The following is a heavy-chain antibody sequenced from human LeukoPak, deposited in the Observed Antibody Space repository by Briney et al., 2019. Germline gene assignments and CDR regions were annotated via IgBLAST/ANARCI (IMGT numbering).Heavy chain of an antibody. Sequence: GGSLRLSCAASGFTFSSYAMSWVRQAPGKGLEWVSAISGSGGSTYYADSVKGRFTISRDNSKNTLYLQMNSLRAEDTAVYYCAKDRGLYCGGDCYYLRIQSLDYWGQGTLVTVSS. CDR1: GFTFSSYA. V-gene: IGHV3-23*01. CDR3: AKDRGLYCGGDCYYLRIQSLDY. J-gene: IGHJ4*02. CDR2: ISGSGGST. D-gene: IGHD2-21*02.